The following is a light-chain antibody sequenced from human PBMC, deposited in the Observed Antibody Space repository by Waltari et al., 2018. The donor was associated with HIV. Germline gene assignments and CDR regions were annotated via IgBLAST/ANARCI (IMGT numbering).Light chain of an antibody. Sequence: EIVLTQSPGTLSLSPGERATLSCRASQSLSSTYVAWYQQKPGQAPRLLIYGASTRATGIPDRFSGSGSETDFTLTISSLEPEDFAVYHCQQYGTSPWTFGQGTKVETK. CDR3: QQYGTSPWT. J-gene: IGKJ1*01. CDR1: QSLSSTY. V-gene: IGKV3-20*01. CDR2: GAS.